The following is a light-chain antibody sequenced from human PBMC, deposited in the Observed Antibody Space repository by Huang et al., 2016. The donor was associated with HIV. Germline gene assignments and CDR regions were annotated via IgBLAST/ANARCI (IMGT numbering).Light chain of an antibody. CDR1: QNIGNS. CDR2: YAS. V-gene: IGKV6-21*02. Sequence: EIVLTQSPDFQSVTPKEKITITCRDSQNIGNSLHWYQQKPDQSPQRLIKYASQTISGGPSRCSGSGSWTDFTLTINTPEAGDAATYYCHQSSSLPYTFGQGTKLEIK. CDR3: HQSSSLPYT. J-gene: IGKJ2*01.